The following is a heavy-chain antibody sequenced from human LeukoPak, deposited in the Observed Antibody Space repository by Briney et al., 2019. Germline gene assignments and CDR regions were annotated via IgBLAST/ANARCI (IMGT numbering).Heavy chain of an antibody. CDR3: ARHRRPGYGDPRKYYYYYYMDV. CDR2: IYYSGST. Sequence: PSETLSLTCTVSGGSISSSSYYWGWIRQPPGKGLEWIGSIYYSGSTYYNPSLKSRVTISVDTSKNQFSLKLSSVTAADTAVYYCARHRRPGYGDPRKYYYYYYMDVWGKGTTVTISS. V-gene: IGHV4-39*01. D-gene: IGHD4-17*01. CDR1: GGSISSSSYY. J-gene: IGHJ6*03.